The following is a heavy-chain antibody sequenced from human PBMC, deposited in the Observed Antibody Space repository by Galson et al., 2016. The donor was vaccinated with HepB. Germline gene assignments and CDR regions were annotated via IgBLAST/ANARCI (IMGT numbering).Heavy chain of an antibody. CDR1: GFTFSDYA. D-gene: IGHD3-16*02. CDR2: ISGSGLGT. Sequence: SLRLSCAASGFTFSDYAMSWVRQAPGKGLEWVSAISGSGLGTHYADSVWGRLTISRDNSENTLYLQMSGLRAEDTAVYFCAKERPGMAQGLSVMYYGMDVWGKGTTVTVSS. CDR3: AKERPGMAQGLSVMYYGMDV. J-gene: IGHJ6*04. V-gene: IGHV3-23*01.